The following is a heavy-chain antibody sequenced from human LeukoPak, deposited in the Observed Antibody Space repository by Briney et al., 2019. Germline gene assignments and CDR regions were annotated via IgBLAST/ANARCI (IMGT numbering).Heavy chain of an antibody. CDR1: GGSISSYY. Sequence: SETLSLTFTVSGGSISSYYWSWIRQPPGKGLEWIGDIYYSGSTNYNPSLKSLVTISVDTSKNQFSLKLSSVTAADTAVYYCARDLYGDYPRGYYGMDVWGKGTTVTVSS. CDR2: IYYSGST. CDR3: ARDLYGDYPRGYYGMDV. D-gene: IGHD4-17*01. V-gene: IGHV4-59*01. J-gene: IGHJ6*04.